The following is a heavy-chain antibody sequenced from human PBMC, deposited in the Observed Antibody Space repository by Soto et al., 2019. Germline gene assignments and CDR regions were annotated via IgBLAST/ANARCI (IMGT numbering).Heavy chain of an antibody. V-gene: IGHV4-34*01. J-gene: IGHJ6*03. Sequence: TLSLTCAVYGGSFSGYYWSWIRQPPGKGLEWIGEINHSGSTNYNPSLKSRVTISVDTSKNQFSLKLSSVTAADTAVYYCATSPSTRRMFYYYYYMDVWGKGTTVTVSS. D-gene: IGHD2-15*01. CDR3: ATSPSTRRMFYYYYYMDV. CDR1: GGSFSGYY. CDR2: INHSGST.